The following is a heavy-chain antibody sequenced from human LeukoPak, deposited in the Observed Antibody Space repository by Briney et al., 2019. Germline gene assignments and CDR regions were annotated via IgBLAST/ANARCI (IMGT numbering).Heavy chain of an antibody. D-gene: IGHD5-12*01. CDR3: ARVGTVDIVAVPHDY. Sequence: ASVKVSCEASGYTFTSYGISWVRQAPGQGLEWMGWISAYNGNTNYAQKLQGRVTMTTDTSTSTAYMELRSLRSDDTAVYYCARVGTVDIVAVPHDYWGQGTLVTVSS. V-gene: IGHV1-18*01. J-gene: IGHJ4*02. CDR2: ISAYNGNT. CDR1: GYTFTSYG.